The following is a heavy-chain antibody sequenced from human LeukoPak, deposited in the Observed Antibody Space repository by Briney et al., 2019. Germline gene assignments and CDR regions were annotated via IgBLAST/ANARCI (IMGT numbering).Heavy chain of an antibody. D-gene: IGHD1-1*01. CDR1: GYTFTSYG. CDR3: ARGEGVERAFDI. CDR2: IIPIFGTA. J-gene: IGHJ3*02. Sequence: GASVKVSCKASGYTFTSYGISWVRQAPGQGLEWMGGIIPIFGTANYAQKFQGRVTITADESTSTAYMELSSLRSEDTAVYYCARGEGVERAFDIWGQGTMVTVSS. V-gene: IGHV1-69*13.